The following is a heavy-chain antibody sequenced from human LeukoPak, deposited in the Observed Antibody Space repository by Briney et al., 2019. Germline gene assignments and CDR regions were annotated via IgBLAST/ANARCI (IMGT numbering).Heavy chain of an antibody. V-gene: IGHV3-74*01. J-gene: IGHJ4*02. CDR3: AREEYSVRRGARLDH. CDR1: GFTFNNYW. CDR2: INSDGSST. D-gene: IGHD4-11*01. Sequence: GGSLRLSCAASGFTFNNYWMHWVRQAPGKGLVWVSRINSDGSSTGYADSVRGRFTISRDTAKNTLYLQMNSIRVEDTAMYYCAREEYSVRRGARLDHWGQGTLVIVSS.